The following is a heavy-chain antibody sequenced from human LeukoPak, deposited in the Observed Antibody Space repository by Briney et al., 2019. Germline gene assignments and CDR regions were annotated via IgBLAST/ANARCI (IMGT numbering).Heavy chain of an antibody. J-gene: IGHJ4*02. CDR3: ARDRQPGDY. V-gene: IGHV3-7*05. Sequence: GGSLRLSCAASGFTFSSYWMSWVRQAPGQGLEWVANIKQDGSEKCYLDSVKGRFTITRDNAKNSLFLQMNSLKAEDTAVYYCARDRQPGDYWGQGTLVTVSS. CDR2: IKQDGSEK. CDR1: GFTFSSYW. D-gene: IGHD3-10*01.